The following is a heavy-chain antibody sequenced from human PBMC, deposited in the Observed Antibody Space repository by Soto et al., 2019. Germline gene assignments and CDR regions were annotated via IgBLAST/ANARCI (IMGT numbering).Heavy chain of an antibody. CDR3: ASSDSAIVTKA. CDR1: GYTFTSYG. CDR2: ISAYNGNT. Sequence: QVQLVQSGAEVKKPGASVKVSCKASGYTFTSYGISWVRQAPGQGLEWMGWISAYNGNTNYAQKLQGRVTMTTDTTPGTAYLELRSLRSDHTAVYFLASSDSAIVTKARGQGTLVTVSS. D-gene: IGHD5-18*01. V-gene: IGHV1-18*01. J-gene: IGHJ4*02.